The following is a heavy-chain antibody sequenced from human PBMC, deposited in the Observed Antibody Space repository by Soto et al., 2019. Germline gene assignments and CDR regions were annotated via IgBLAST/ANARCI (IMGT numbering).Heavy chain of an antibody. CDR2: INHSGST. D-gene: IGHD3-22*01. J-gene: IGHJ6*02. CDR3: ARHNYDSSGYYHYYYGMDV. Sequence: QVQLQQWGAGLLKPSETLSLTCAVYGGSGGSFSGYYWSWIRQPPGKGLESIGEINHSGSTNYNPSLKSRVTISVDTSKNQFSLKLSSVTAADTAVYYCARHNYDSSGYYHYYYGMDVWGQGTTVTVSS. V-gene: IGHV4-34*01. CDR1: GGSGGSFSGYY.